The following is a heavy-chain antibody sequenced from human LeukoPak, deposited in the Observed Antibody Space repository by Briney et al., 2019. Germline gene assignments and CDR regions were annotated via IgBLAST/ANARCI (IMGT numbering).Heavy chain of an antibody. Sequence: PSETLSLTCAVYGGSFSGYYWSWIRQPPGKGLEWIGEINHSGSTYYNPSLKSRVTISVDTSKNQFSLKLSSVTAADTAVYYCARRRMTSGWFPRAYYFDYWGQGTLVTVSS. D-gene: IGHD6-19*01. J-gene: IGHJ4*02. CDR3: ARRRMTSGWFPRAYYFDY. CDR1: GGSFSGYY. CDR2: INHSGST. V-gene: IGHV4-34*01.